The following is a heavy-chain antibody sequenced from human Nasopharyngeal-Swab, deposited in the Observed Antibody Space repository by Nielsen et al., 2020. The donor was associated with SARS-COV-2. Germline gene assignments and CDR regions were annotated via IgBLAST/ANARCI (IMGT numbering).Heavy chain of an antibody. CDR2: IYTSGST. V-gene: IGHV4-61*02. CDR3: ARGRVVPAASRYGMDV. D-gene: IGHD2-2*01. J-gene: IGHJ6*02. CDR1: GGSISSGSYY. Sequence: LRLSCTVSGGSISSGSYYWIWIRQPAGKGLEWIGRIYTSGSTNYNPSLKSRVTISVDTSKNHFSLKLSSVTAADTAVYYCARGRVVPAASRYGMDVWGQGTTVTVSS.